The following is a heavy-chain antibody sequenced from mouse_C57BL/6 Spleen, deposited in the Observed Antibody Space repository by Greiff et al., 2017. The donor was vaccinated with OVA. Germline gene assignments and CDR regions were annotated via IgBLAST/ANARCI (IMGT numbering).Heavy chain of an antibody. V-gene: IGHV1-54*01. CDR2: INPGSGGT. D-gene: IGHD3-2*02. Sequence: VQLKESGAELVRPGTSVKVSCKASGYAFTNYLIEWVKQRPGQGLEWIGVINPGSGGTNYNEKFKGKATLTADKSSSAAYMQLSSLTSEDSAVYFCARGAAQATPYFDYWGQGTTLTVSS. CDR3: ARGAAQATPYFDY. CDR1: GYAFTNYL. J-gene: IGHJ2*01.